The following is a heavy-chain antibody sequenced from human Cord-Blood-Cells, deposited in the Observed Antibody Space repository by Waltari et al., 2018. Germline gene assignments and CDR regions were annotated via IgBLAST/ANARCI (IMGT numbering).Heavy chain of an antibody. Sequence: QVQLVQSGAEVKKPGASLKVSCKASGYTFTGYYMHWVRPAPGQGLEWMGWINPNSGGTNYAQKFQGWVTMTRDTSISTAYMELSRLRSDDTAVYYCATGPPAAGLLFDYWGQGTLVTISS. CDR2: INPNSGGT. J-gene: IGHJ4*02. D-gene: IGHD6-13*01. V-gene: IGHV1-2*04. CDR1: GYTFTGYY. CDR3: ATGPPAAGLLFDY.